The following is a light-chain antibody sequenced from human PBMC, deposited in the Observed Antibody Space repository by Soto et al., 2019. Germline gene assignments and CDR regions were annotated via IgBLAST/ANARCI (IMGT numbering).Light chain of an antibody. V-gene: IGLV2-14*01. Sequence: QSALTQPASVSGSPGQSITISCTGSGRDIGAYDYVSWYQQHPGKAPKLLIYGVKNRPSGVPDRFSGSKSGTSASLAITGLQAEDEADYYCQSYDSSLSGSKVVFGGGTKLTVL. CDR1: GRDIGAYDY. J-gene: IGLJ2*01. CDR2: GVK. CDR3: QSYDSSLSGSKVV.